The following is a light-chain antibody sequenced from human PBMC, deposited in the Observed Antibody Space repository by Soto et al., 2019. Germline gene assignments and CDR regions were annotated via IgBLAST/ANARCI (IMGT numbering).Light chain of an antibody. CDR1: QSVSSR. V-gene: IGKV3-20*01. CDR3: QHYVERSPIT. J-gene: IGKJ5*01. Sequence: EIVMTQSPGTLSLCPGERATLSCRASQSVSSRLAWYQQKPGQAPRLLISGASSRATGIPDRFSGSGSGTDFTLTISRLEPEDFALYYCQHYVERSPITFGQGTRLEIK. CDR2: GAS.